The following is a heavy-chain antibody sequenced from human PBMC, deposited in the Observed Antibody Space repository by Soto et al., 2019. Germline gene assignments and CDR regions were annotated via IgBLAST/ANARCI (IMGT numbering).Heavy chain of an antibody. CDR1: GGNFTNYG. V-gene: IGHV1-69*01. Sequence: QVHLVQSGAELKKPGSSVKVSCKASGGNFTNYGISWVRQAPGQGLEWMGGIIPLFGTTNYAQKFRGRVTVTADESTSTAYMELNSLRSEDTAIYFCARARGTSWYNWFDPWGQGTLVTVSS. CDR3: ARARGTSWYNWFDP. D-gene: IGHD6-13*01. J-gene: IGHJ5*02. CDR2: IIPLFGTT.